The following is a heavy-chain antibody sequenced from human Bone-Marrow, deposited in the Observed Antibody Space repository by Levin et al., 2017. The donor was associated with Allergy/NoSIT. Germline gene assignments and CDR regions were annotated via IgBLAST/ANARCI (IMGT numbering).Heavy chain of an antibody. D-gene: IGHD2-15*01. CDR2: ISYDGSNK. Sequence: SCAASGFTFSSYAMHWVRQAPGKGLEWVAVISYDGSNKYYADSVKGRFTISRDNSKNTLYLQMNSLRAEDTAVYYCARDSIVVVVAATPRIGYFDLWGRGTLVTVSS. CDR3: ARDSIVVVVAATPRIGYFDL. CDR1: GFTFSSYA. V-gene: IGHV3-30-3*01. J-gene: IGHJ2*01.